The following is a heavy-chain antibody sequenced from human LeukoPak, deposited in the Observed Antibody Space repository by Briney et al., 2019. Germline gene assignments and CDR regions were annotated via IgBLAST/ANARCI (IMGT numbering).Heavy chain of an antibody. CDR1: GFSFSKYS. V-gene: IGHV3-21*01. CDR3: ARVAVAGSIKNWFDP. D-gene: IGHD6-19*01. Sequence: SGGSLRLSCVASGFSFSKYSMNWVRQAPGKGLEWVSSISSSSSYIYYADSVKGRFTISRDNAKNSLYLQMNSLRAEDTAVYYCARVAVAGSIKNWFDPWGQGTLVTVSS. J-gene: IGHJ5*02. CDR2: ISSSSSYI.